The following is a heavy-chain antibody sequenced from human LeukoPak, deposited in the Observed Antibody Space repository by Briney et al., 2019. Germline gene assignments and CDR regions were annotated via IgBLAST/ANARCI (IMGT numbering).Heavy chain of an antibody. J-gene: IGHJ4*02. D-gene: IGHD6-19*01. CDR1: GYTFTSYG. CDR2: ISAYNGNT. V-gene: IGHV1-18*01. CDR3: ASSRRYSSGWYGNY. Sequence: ASVKVSCKASGYTFTSYGISWVRQPPAQGLEWMGWISAYNGNTNYAQKLQGRVTMTTDTSTSTAYMELRSLRSDDTAVDYCASSRRYSSGWYGNYWGQGTLVTVSS.